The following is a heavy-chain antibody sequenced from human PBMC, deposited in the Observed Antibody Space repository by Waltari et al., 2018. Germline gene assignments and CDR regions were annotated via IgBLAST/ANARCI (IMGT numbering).Heavy chain of an antibody. D-gene: IGHD3-10*02. CDR1: GYMFRNYG. Sequence: QVQLKQSGSELTKPGASVKISCKASGYMFRNYGINWVRQAPGRGLEWMGWVKTDSGNPKYAQGFTRRFVFSLDTSVNTAYLQINSLKSDDTAVYFWARGVDVYYLLGFDSGYTEPWGQGTLVTVSS. CDR3: ARGVDVYYLLGFDSGYTEP. CDR2: VKTDSGNP. V-gene: IGHV7-4-1*02. J-gene: IGHJ1*01.